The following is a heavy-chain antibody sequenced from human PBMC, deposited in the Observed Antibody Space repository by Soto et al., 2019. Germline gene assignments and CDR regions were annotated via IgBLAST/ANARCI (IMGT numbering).Heavy chain of an antibody. V-gene: IGHV3-15*07. CDR2: IKSKTAGGTT. J-gene: IGHJ4*02. Sequence: GGSLRLSCAASGFTFSNAWINWVRQAPGKGLEWVGRIKSKTAGGTTDFAAPVKGRFTISRDNSKNTLYLQMNSLRAEDTAVYYCASPGGPTGRLFDYWGQGTLVTVSS. D-gene: IGHD3-16*01. CDR3: ASPGGPTGRLFDY. CDR1: GFTFSNAW.